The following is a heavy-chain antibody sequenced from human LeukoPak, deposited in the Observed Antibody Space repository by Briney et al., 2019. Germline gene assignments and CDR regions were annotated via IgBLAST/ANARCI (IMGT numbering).Heavy chain of an antibody. Sequence: ASVKVSCKASGYTFTGYYMHWVRQAPGQGLEWMGWINPNSGGTNYAQKFQGRVTMTRDTSISTAYMELSRLRSDDTAVYYCARIPYDGSVLLAFDIWGQGTMVTVSS. V-gene: IGHV1-2*02. D-gene: IGHD3-22*01. CDR2: INPNSGGT. CDR3: ARIPYDGSVLLAFDI. J-gene: IGHJ3*02. CDR1: GYTFTGYY.